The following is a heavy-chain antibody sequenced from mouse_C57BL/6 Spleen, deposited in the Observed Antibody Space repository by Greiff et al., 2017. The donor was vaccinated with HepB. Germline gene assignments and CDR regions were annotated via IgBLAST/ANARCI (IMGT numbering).Heavy chain of an antibody. J-gene: IGHJ2*01. CDR3: ARKGDSNYGDY. CDR2: INPGSGGT. Sequence: QVQLQQSGAELVRPGTSVKLSCKASGYAFTNYLIEWVKQMPGQGLEWIGVINPGSGGTTYNEKFKGKATLTADKSSSTAYMQLSSLTSEDSAVYYCARKGDSNYGDYWGQGTTLTVSS. V-gene: IGHV1-54*01. D-gene: IGHD2-5*01. CDR1: GYAFTNYL.